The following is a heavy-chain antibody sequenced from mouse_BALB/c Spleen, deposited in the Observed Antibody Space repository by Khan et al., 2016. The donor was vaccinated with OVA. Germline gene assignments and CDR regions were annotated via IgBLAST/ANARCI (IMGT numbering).Heavy chain of an antibody. CDR3: ARARIAN. CDR1: GYSITSDNA. J-gene: IGHJ2*01. CDR2: ISYSGST. Sequence: EVQLQESGPGLVKPSQSLSLTCTVSGYSITSDNAWYLIRQFPENKLECMGYISYSGSTSYNQSLKSRISITRDTSTNKVFLQMNSVTTEDTATYYCARARIANWGQGTTLTVSS. V-gene: IGHV3-2*02.